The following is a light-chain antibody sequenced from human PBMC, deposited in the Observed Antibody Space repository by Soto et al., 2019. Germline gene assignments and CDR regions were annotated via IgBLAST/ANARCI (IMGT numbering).Light chain of an antibody. V-gene: IGLV2-23*01. CDR2: EGS. CDR3: CSYAGRSTGYV. J-gene: IGLJ1*01. CDR1: SSDVGSYNL. Sequence: QSVLTQPASVSGSPGQSITISCTGTSSDVGSYNLVSWYQQHPGKAPKLMMYEGSKRPSGVSKRFSRSKSGNTAARTISGHQAQDEADYYCCSYAGRSTGYVFRTGTNVTVL.